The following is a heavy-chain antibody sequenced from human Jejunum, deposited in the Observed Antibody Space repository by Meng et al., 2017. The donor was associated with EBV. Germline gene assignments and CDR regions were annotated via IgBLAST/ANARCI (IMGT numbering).Heavy chain of an antibody. CDR1: GFTLRRDG. CDR2: INGGGSST. Sequence: VQLVESGVGLGHPWGSLRPPWRTPGFTLRRDGMHWVRQAPGKGLVCVSRINGGGSSTPYADSVKGRFTISRDNAKNTLYLQLNSLRAEDTAVYYCARENYYGLDVWGQGTTVTVSS. V-gene: IGHV3-74*01. CDR3: ARENYYGLDV. J-gene: IGHJ6*02.